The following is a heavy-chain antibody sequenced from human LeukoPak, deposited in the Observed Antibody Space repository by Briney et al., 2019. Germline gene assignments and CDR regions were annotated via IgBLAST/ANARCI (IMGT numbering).Heavy chain of an antibody. CDR1: GFTFDDYA. CDR2: IKSDGSST. CDR3: VRDNRSYNFDY. J-gene: IGHJ4*02. D-gene: IGHD1-26*01. V-gene: IGHV3-74*01. Sequence: GGSLRLSCAASGFTFDDYAMHWVRQAPGKGLVWVSCIKSDGSSTSIADSVKGRFTISRDNAKNTVYLQMNSLRAEDTAVYYCVRDNRSYNFDYWGQGTLVTVSS.